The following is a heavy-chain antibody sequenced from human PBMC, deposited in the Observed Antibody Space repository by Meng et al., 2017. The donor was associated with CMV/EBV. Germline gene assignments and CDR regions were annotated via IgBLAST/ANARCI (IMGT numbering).Heavy chain of an antibody. D-gene: IGHD5-18*01. J-gene: IGHJ4*02. CDR1: GLSLGASGVG. CDR2: SCWGDEE. V-gene: IGHV2-5*02. Sequence: RSWGVSGLSLGASGVGGGWVRQRPGKGVGWIACSCWGDEEGERRAVKGGGRVAKDTSKNQVVLTMTNMDPVDTATYYCAHRGSYGYHGYWGQGTLVTVSS. CDR3: AHRGSYGYHGY.